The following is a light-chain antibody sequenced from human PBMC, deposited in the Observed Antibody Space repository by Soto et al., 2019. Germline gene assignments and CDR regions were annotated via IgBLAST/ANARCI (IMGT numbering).Light chain of an antibody. CDR3: SSYTSSISVDVV. V-gene: IGLV2-14*01. J-gene: IGLJ2*01. CDR2: EVS. Sequence: QSALTQPASVSGSPGQSITISCTGTSSDVGGYDYVSWYQHFPGKDPKLIIYEVSNRPSGVSNRFSGSKSGNTASLTISGLQAEDEADYYFSSYTSSISVDVVFGGGTKLTVL. CDR1: SSDVGGYDY.